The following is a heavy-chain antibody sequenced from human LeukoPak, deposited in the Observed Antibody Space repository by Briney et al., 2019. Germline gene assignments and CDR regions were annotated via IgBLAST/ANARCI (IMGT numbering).Heavy chain of an antibody. CDR3: ARGSPMLRGRPFDY. J-gene: IGHJ4*02. Sequence: GGSLRLSCAASGFTVSSNYKSWVRQAPGKGLEWVSVIYSGGSTYYADSVKGRFTISRDNSKNTLYLQMNSLRAEDTAVYYCARGSPMLRGRPFDYWGQGTLVTVSS. CDR2: IYSGGST. D-gene: IGHD3-10*01. CDR1: GFTVSSNY. V-gene: IGHV3-53*01.